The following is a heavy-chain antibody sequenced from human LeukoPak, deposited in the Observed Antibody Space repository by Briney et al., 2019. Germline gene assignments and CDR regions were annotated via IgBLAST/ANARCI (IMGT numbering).Heavy chain of an antibody. CDR3: ARGHIMGATRTFDP. J-gene: IGHJ5*02. CDR2: IYYTGST. Sequence: PSETLSLTCTVSGGSISSYYWSWIRQPPGKGLEWIGYIYYTGSTNYNPSLKSRVTISVDTSKNQLSLKLSSVTAADTAVYYCARGHIMGATRTFDPWGQGTLVTVSS. CDR1: GGSISSYY. V-gene: IGHV4-59*01. D-gene: IGHD1-26*01.